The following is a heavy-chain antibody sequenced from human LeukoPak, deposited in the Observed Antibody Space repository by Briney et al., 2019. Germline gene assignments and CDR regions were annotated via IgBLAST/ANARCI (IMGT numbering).Heavy chain of an antibody. J-gene: IGHJ4*02. D-gene: IGHD5-24*01. V-gene: IGHV1-69*05. CDR2: IIPIFGTA. CDR1: GGTFSSYA. CDR3: ARDSIRDGTNSGSDY. Sequence: GASVKVSCKASGGTFSSYAISWVRQAPGQGLEWMGRIIPIFGTANYAQKFQGRVTITTDESTSTAYMELSSLRSEDTAVYYCARDSIRDGTNSGSDYWGQGTLVTVSS.